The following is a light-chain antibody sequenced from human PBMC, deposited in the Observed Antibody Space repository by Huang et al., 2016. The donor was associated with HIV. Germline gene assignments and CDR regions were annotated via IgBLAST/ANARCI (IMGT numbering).Light chain of an antibody. V-gene: IGKV3-11*01. J-gene: IGKJ4*01. CDR3: QQRRNWPPTT. Sequence: EIVLTQSPATLSLSPGERATLSCRASQSVGNYLAWYQQKSGQAPRLLIYDASIRATGIPARFSGSGSGTDFTLTINSLEPEDVAVYYCQQRRNWPPTTFGGGTKVEIK. CDR2: DAS. CDR1: QSVGNY.